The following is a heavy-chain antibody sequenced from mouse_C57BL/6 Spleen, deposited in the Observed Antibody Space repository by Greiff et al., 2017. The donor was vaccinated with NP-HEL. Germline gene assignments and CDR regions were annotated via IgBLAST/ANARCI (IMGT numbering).Heavy chain of an antibody. D-gene: IGHD1-1*01. J-gene: IGHJ1*03. CDR1: GYSFTGYY. CDR3: ARRTGHYGSSYGYFDV. V-gene: IGHV1-42*01. Sequence: EVKVEESGPELVKPGASVKISCKASGYSFTGYYMNWVKQSPEKSLEWIGEINPSTGGTTYNQKFKAKATLTVDKSSSTAYMQLKSLTSEDSAVYYCARRTGHYGSSYGYFDVWGTGTTVTVSS. CDR2: INPSTGGT.